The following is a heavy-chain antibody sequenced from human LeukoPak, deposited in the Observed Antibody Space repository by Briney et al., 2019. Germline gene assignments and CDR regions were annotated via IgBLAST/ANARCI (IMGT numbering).Heavy chain of an antibody. Sequence: GGSLRLSCAASGSTFSGSAMHWVRQASGKGLEWVGRIRSKANSYATAYAASVKGRFTISRDDSKNTAYLQMNSLKTEDTAVYYCTRSTYDSSGYHYFDYWGQGTLVTVSS. V-gene: IGHV3-73*01. CDR2: IRSKANSYAT. J-gene: IGHJ4*02. CDR3: TRSTYDSSGYHYFDY. D-gene: IGHD3-22*01. CDR1: GSTFSGSA.